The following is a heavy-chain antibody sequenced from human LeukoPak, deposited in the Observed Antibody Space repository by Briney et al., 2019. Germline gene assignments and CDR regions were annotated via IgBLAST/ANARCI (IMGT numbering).Heavy chain of an antibody. CDR3: AKGGIAVAGRSLDY. D-gene: IGHD6-19*01. V-gene: IGHV3-9*01. CDR1: GFTFDDYA. Sequence: GGSLRLSCAASGFTFDDYAMHWVRHAPGKGLEWVSGISWNSGSIGYADSVKGRFTISRDNAKNSLYLQMNSLRAEDTALYYCAKGGIAVAGRSLDYWGQGTLVTVSS. J-gene: IGHJ4*02. CDR2: ISWNSGSI.